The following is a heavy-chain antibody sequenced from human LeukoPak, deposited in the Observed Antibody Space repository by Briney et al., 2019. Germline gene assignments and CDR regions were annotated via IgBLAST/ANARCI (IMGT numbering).Heavy chain of an antibody. Sequence: GSLRLSCAASGFTFSSYGMHWVRQAPGKGLEWVAFIRYDGSNKYYADSVKGRFTISRDNSKNTLYLQMNSLRAEDTAVYYCAKSGDDFWSGYFDYWGQGTLVTVSP. CDR1: GFTFSSYG. CDR3: AKSGDDFWSGYFDY. CDR2: IRYDGSNK. D-gene: IGHD3-3*01. J-gene: IGHJ4*02. V-gene: IGHV3-30*02.